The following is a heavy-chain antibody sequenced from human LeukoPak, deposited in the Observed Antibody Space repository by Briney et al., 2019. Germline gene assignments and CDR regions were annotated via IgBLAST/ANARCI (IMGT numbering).Heavy chain of an antibody. CDR2: IYSGGST. CDR1: GFTVSSNY. CDR3: AREGATTSEYYFDY. J-gene: IGHJ4*02. V-gene: IGHV3-53*01. Sequence: GGSLRLSCAASGFTVSSNYMSWVRQAPGKGLEWVSVIYSGGSTYYADSVKGRFTISRDNSKNTLYLQMNSLRAEDTAVYYCAREGATTSEYYFDYWGQGTLVTVSS. D-gene: IGHD1-26*01.